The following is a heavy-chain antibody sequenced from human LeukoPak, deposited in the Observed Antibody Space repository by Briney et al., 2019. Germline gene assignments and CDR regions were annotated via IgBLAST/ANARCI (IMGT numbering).Heavy chain of an antibody. CDR3: ARGPIRDYGGNSGDY. CDR1: GFTFSSYA. V-gene: IGHV3-64*01. D-gene: IGHD4-23*01. Sequence: GGSLRLSCAASGFTFSSYAMHWVRQAPGKGLEYVSAISSNGGSTYYANSVKGRFTISSDNSKNTLYLQMGSLRAEDMAVYYCARGPIRDYGGNSGDYWGQGTLVTVSS. J-gene: IGHJ4*02. CDR2: ISSNGGST.